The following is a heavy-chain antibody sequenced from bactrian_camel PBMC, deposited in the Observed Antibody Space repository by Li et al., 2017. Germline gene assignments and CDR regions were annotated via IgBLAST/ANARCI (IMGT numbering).Heavy chain of an antibody. CDR2: IYSGDHST. J-gene: IGHJ4*01. CDR1: AATSSRYR. V-gene: IGHV3S40*01. D-gene: IGHD3*01. Sequence: EVQLVESGGGSVQAGGSLRLSCAATAATSSRYRMGWFRQAPGKEREGVALIYSGDHSTYYLDSVKGRFTISLDAAANTLYLQMDSLRPEDTAMYYCAASLGKTYCHVAFFLTRARPNFGYMGKGTQVTVS.